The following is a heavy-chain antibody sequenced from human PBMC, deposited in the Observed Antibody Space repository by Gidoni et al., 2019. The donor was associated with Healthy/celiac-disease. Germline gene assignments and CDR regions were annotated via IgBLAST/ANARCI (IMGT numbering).Heavy chain of an antibody. J-gene: IGHJ5*02. V-gene: IGHV3-30-3*01. CDR1: GFTFSSSA. Sequence: QVQLVESGGGVVQPGRSLRLSCAASGFTFSSSAMPWVRQAPGKGLEWVAVISYDGSNKYYADSVKGRFTISRDNSKNTLYLQMNSLRAEDTAVYYCARGGDGYCSSTSCYWDWFDPWGQGTLVTVSS. D-gene: IGHD2-2*03. CDR3: ARGGDGYCSSTSCYWDWFDP. CDR2: ISYDGSNK.